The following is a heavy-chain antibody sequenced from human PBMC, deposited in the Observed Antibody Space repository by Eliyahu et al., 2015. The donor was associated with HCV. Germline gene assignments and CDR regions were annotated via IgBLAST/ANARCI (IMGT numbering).Heavy chain of an antibody. D-gene: IGHD3-3*02. CDR1: GFTFSNYA. CDR3: ARHFRGVTHTHNIHAMDV. V-gene: IGHV3-23*04. CDR2: IGAGGDTP. J-gene: IGHJ6*02. Sequence: VQLVESGGRLVQPGGSLRVSCDASGFTFSNYAXSWXRQAAGKGPXWVAMIGAGGDTPDVADSVRGRFMISRDNYRSSLYLQMNGLGGDDTAIYFCARHFRGVTHTHNIHAMDVWGRGTTVTVSS.